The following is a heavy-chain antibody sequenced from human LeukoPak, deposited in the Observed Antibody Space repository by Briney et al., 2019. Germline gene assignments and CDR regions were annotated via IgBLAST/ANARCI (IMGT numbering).Heavy chain of an antibody. CDR1: GFTFSRYA. CDR3: AAILLDLNYYFFDF. Sequence: GGSLRLSCAASGFTFSRYAMSWVRQVPGKGLEWASGISGTGDKTYSADSVQGRFTISRDNSKNTLYLQMKSLRADDSAIYYCAAILLDLNYYFFDFWGQGTLVTVSS. CDR2: ISGTGDKT. J-gene: IGHJ4*02. V-gene: IGHV3-23*01. D-gene: IGHD1-1*01.